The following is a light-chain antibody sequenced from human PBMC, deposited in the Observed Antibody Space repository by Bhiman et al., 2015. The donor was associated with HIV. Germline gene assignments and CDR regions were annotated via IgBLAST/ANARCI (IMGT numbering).Light chain of an antibody. CDR1: SSDVGSYKY. Sequence: QSALTQPASVSGSPGQSITISCTGTSSDVGSYKYVSWYQQHPGKAPKVMIYDVSNRPSGVSNRFSGSKSGNTASLSISGLQAEDEADYYCSSYTSSXTLVFGGGTKLTVL. V-gene: IGLV2-14*03. CDR2: DVS. CDR3: SSYTSSXTLV. J-gene: IGLJ2*01.